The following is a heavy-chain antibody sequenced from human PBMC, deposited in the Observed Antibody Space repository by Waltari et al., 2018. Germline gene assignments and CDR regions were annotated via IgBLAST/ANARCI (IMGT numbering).Heavy chain of an antibody. CDR2: ISYDGSNK. CDR3: ARGLPGGNWFDP. Sequence: QVQLVESGGGVVQPGRSLRLSCAASGFTFSSYAMHWVRQAPGKGLEWVAVISYDGSNKYYADSVKGRFTISRDNSKNTLYLQMNSLRAEDTAVYYCARGLPGGNWFDPWGQGTLVTVSS. V-gene: IGHV3-30*14. D-gene: IGHD4-17*01. CDR1: GFTFSSYA. J-gene: IGHJ5*02.